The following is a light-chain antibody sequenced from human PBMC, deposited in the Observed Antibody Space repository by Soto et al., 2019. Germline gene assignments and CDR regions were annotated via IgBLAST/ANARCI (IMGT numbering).Light chain of an antibody. CDR3: QHYNSYSEA. CDR2: KAS. Sequence: DIQMTQSPSTLSGSVGDRVTLTCRASQTISSWLAWYQQKPGKAPKLLIYKASTLKSGVPSRFRGSGSGTEFTLTISSLQPDDFETYYCQHYNSYSEAFGQGTKVDNK. V-gene: IGKV1-5*03. CDR1: QTISSW. J-gene: IGKJ1*01.